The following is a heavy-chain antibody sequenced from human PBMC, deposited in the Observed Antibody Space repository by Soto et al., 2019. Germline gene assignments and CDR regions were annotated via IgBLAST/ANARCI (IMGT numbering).Heavy chain of an antibody. V-gene: IGHV3-33*08. CDR2: MWSDGSNQ. J-gene: IGHJ6*03. CDR3: ARDRTNSHYIDV. CDR1: GFTFSRFG. D-gene: IGHD1-7*01. Sequence: QVQLVESGGGVVQPGKSLRLSCAASGFTFSRFGMHWVRQAPGKWLEWVAVMWSDGSNQHYADSAKGRFTISRDNSKNTVDLQMNSLRVEDTAVYYCARDRTNSHYIDVWGKGTTVTVSS.